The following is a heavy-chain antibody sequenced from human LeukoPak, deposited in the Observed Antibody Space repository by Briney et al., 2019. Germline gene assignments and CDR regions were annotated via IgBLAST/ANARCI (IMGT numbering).Heavy chain of an antibody. V-gene: IGHV4-31*03. CDR1: GVSISSGGYC. D-gene: IGHD3-22*01. CDR3: ARGGNSAYYLFDF. J-gene: IGHJ4*02. CDR2: IYYRGNT. Sequence: SQTLSLTCTVSGVSISSGGYCWSWIRQHPGKGLEWIGYIYYRGNTYYNPSLKSRVTMSVDTSKNRFSLKLSSVTAADTAVYFCARGGNSAYYLFDFWGQGTLVTVSS.